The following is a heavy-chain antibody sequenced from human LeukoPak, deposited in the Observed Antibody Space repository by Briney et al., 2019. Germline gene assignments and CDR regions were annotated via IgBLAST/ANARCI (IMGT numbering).Heavy chain of an antibody. CDR1: GGSISSYY. Sequence: SETLSLTCTVSGGSISSYYWSWIRQPPGKGLEWIGYIYYSGSASYNPSLKSRVTISVDTSKKQFSLKLSSVTAADTAFYYCARYIVSYPHDAFDIWGQGTMVTVSS. CDR3: ARYIVSYPHDAFDI. J-gene: IGHJ3*02. V-gene: IGHV4-59*01. D-gene: IGHD1-26*01. CDR2: IYYSGSA.